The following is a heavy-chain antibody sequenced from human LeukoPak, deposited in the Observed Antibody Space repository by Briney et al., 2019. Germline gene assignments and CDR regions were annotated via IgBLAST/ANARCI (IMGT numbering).Heavy chain of an antibody. CDR2: ISSSSSYI. CDR1: GFTFSSYS. D-gene: IGHD3-10*01. V-gene: IGHV3-21*01. Sequence: PGGSLRLSCAASGFTFSSYSMNWVRQAPGKGLEWVSSISSSSSYIYYADSVKGRFTISRDNAKNSLYLQTNSLRAEDTAVYYSARDPFHGSGSYVPWFDPWGQGTLVTVSS. J-gene: IGHJ5*02. CDR3: ARDPFHGSGSYVPWFDP.